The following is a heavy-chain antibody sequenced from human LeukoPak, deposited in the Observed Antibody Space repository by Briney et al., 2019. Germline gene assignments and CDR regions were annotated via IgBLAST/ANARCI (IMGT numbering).Heavy chain of an antibody. CDR3: AREYYDILTRGIYYYDGMDV. D-gene: IGHD3-9*01. Sequence: ASVKVSCKASGYTFTRYDINWVRQATGQGLEWMGWMNPNSGNTGYAQKFQGRVTMTRNTSISTAYMELSSLRSGDTAVYYCAREYYDILTRGIYYYDGMDVWGQGTTVTVSS. CDR1: GYTFTRYD. CDR2: MNPNSGNT. V-gene: IGHV1-8*01. J-gene: IGHJ6*02.